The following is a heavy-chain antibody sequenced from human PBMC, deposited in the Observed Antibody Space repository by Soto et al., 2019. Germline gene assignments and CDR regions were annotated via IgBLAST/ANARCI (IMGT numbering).Heavy chain of an antibody. Sequence: SGPTLVNPPQTLTLTCIFSGFSLRTSGVGVGWIRQPPGKALEWLGFIYWNDDKRYSPSLKSRLTITKDTSKNQVVLTMTNMDPVDTATYYCAKSGSSGWYGWFDPWGQGTLVTVSS. CDR1: GFSLRTSGVG. J-gene: IGHJ5*02. V-gene: IGHV2-5*01. CDR3: AKSGSSGWYGWFDP. CDR2: IYWNDDK. D-gene: IGHD6-19*01.